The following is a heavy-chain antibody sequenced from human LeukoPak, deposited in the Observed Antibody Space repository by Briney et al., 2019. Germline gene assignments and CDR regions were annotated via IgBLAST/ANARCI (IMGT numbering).Heavy chain of an antibody. CDR2: INYSGST. Sequence: PSETLSLTCAIYSESFSGYFWSWIRQPPGKGLEWIGEINYSGSTNYDPSLKSRVTISVDTSKNQFSLKLSSVTAADTAVYYCARDGYYYDSSGYGYWGQGTLVTVSS. D-gene: IGHD3-22*01. J-gene: IGHJ4*02. CDR1: SESFSGYF. CDR3: ARDGYYYDSSGYGY. V-gene: IGHV4-34*01.